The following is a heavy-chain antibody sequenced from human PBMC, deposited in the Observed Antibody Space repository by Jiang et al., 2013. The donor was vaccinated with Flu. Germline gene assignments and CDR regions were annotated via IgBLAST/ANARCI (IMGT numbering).Heavy chain of an antibody. D-gene: IGHD6-13*01. Sequence: IYWSDDKRYNPSLKSRLTITKDSSKNQVVLTMTNMDPVDTATYYCAHSGPGSSSGGIAFDIWGQGTMVTVSS. CDR2: IYWSDDK. CDR3: AHSGPGSSSGGIAFDI. J-gene: IGHJ3*02. V-gene: IGHV2-5*01.